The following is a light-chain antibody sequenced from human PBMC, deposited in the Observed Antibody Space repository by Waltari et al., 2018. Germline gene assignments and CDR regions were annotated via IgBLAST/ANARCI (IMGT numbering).Light chain of an antibody. CDR3: SSYAGSVV. J-gene: IGLJ3*02. CDR1: SSDIGSYNV. Sequence: QSALPQPASVSGSRGQSITISCTGSSSDIGSYNVVSWYQHHPGKAPKLLIYGVNNRAQGVSKRVSGSQSGNTASRTISGLQAEDEADYYCSSYAGSVVFGGGTKLTVL. V-gene: IGLV2-23*02. CDR2: GVN.